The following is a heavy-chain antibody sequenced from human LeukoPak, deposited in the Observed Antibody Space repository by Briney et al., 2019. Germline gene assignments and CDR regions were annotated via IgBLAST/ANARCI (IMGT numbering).Heavy chain of an antibody. D-gene: IGHD2-2*01. CDR1: GFTFSSYW. Sequence: PGGSLRLSCAASGFTFSSYWMHWVRQAPGKGLVWVSRINSDGSSTSYADSVKGRFTISRDNAKNTLYLQMNSLRAEDTAVYYCAKEPAAHPLDYWGQGTLVTVSS. V-gene: IGHV3-74*01. CDR3: AKEPAAHPLDY. J-gene: IGHJ4*02. CDR2: INSDGSST.